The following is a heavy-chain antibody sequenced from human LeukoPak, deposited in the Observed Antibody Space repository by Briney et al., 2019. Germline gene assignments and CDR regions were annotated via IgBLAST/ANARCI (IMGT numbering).Heavy chain of an antibody. J-gene: IGHJ6*02. CDR1: GYSFTSYW. V-gene: IGHV5-51*01. CDR2: IYPGDSDT. CDR3: ARRLAVAGRGYYGMDV. Sequence: GESLKISCKGSGYSFTSYWIGWVRQMPGKGLEWMGIIYPGDSDTRYSPPFQGQVTISADKSINTAYLQWSSLKASDSAMYYCARRLAVAGRGYYGMDVWGQGSTVTVSS. D-gene: IGHD6-19*01.